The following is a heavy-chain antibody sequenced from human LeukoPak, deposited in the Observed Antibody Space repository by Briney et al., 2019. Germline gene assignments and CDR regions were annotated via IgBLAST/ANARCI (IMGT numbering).Heavy chain of an antibody. CDR3: ARSYYGSGSYYSFDY. J-gene: IGHJ4*02. V-gene: IGHV4-59*01. CDR2: IYYSGST. D-gene: IGHD3-10*01. CDR1: GGSISTYY. Sequence: PSETLSLTCTVSGGSISTYYWSWIRQPPGKGLEWIGYIYYSGSTNYNPSLKSRATISVDTSKSQFSLKLSSVTAADTAVYYCARSYYGSGSYYSFDYWGQGTLVTVSS.